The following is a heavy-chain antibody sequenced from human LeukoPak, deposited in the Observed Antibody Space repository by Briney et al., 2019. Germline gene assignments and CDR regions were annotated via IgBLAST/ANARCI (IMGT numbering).Heavy chain of an antibody. CDR1: DGSISRFY. CDR3: ARYSHCSGGSCPPYYYYYMDV. Sequence: SETLSLTCTVSDGSISRFYWSWIRQPPGKGLEGIRYIYYSGSTNYNPSLKSRVTISVDTSKNQFSLKLSSVTAADTAVYYCARYSHCSGGSCPPYYYYYMDVWGKGTTVTVSS. D-gene: IGHD2-15*01. J-gene: IGHJ6*03. V-gene: IGHV4-59*01. CDR2: IYYSGST.